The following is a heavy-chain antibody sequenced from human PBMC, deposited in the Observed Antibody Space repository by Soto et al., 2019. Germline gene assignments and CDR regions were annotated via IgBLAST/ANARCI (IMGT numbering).Heavy chain of an antibody. J-gene: IGHJ6*02. CDR2: IIPIFGTV. CDR3: TRDRGGTRLYDAMAV. Sequence: GASVKVSCKASGGSFRTYTTSWVRQAPGQGLEWVGGIIPIFGTVNYAQKLRDRVTITADESTSTAYMELTNLRSEDTAVYNCTRDRGGTRLYDAMAVWGQGTTVTVSS. V-gene: IGHV1-69*13. D-gene: IGHD1-26*01. CDR1: GGSFRTYT.